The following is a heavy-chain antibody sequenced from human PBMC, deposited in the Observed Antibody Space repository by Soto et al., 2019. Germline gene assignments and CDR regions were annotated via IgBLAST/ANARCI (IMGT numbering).Heavy chain of an antibody. CDR2: IIPIFGTA. CDR1: GGTFSSYA. CDR3: AKEFGALTNHYYYGMDV. V-gene: IGHV1-69*05. J-gene: IGHJ6*02. D-gene: IGHD3-10*01. Sequence: GASVKVSCKASGGTFSSYAISWVRQAPGQGLEWMGGIIPIFGTANYAQKFQGRVTMNRDTSISTTYMELSRLRSDDTAVYYCAKEFGALTNHYYYGMDVWGQGTTVNVSS.